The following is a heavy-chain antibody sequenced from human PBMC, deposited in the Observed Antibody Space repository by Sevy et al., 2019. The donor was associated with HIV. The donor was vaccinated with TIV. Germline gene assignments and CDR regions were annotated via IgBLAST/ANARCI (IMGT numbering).Heavy chain of an antibody. D-gene: IGHD5-12*01. V-gene: IGHV3-30*18. CDR1: GFTFSSYG. J-gene: IGHJ3*02. CDR2: ISYDGSNK. Sequence: GGSLRLSCAASGFTFSSYGMHWVRQAPGKGLEWVAVISYDGSNKYYADSVKGRFTISRDNSKNTLYLQMNSLRAEDTAVYYCAKVLGSRGRGGYGDIWGQGTMVTVSS. CDR3: AKVLGSRGRGGYGDI.